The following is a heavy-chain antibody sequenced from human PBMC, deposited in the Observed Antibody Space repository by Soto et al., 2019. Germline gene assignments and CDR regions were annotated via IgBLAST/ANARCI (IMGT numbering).Heavy chain of an antibody. J-gene: IGHJ4*02. D-gene: IGHD7-27*01. CDR3: ARDGMTGDHFDY. CDR2: INPNSGGT. CDR1: GYTFTGYY. V-gene: IGHV1-2*04. Sequence: ASVKVSCKASGYTFTGYYMHWVRQAPGQGLEWMGWINPNSGGTNYAQKFQGWVTMIRDTSTSTAFMELSRLRSDDTAVYYCARDGMTGDHFDYWGQGTLVTVSS.